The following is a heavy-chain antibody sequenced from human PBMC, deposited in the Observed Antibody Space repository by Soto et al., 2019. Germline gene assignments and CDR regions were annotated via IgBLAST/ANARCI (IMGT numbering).Heavy chain of an antibody. CDR2: ISAYNGNT. CDR1: GYSFTTYG. J-gene: IGHJ6*02. Sequence: QVQLVQSGGEVKKPGASVKVSCKTSGYSFTTYGISWVRQAPDKGQGGMGWISAYNGNTNYAQKLQGRVTMTTDTSTSTAYMELRSLRSDDTAVYYCAREGPAPYYYYGMDVWGQGSTVTVSS. V-gene: IGHV1-18*01. CDR3: AREGPAPYYYYGMDV.